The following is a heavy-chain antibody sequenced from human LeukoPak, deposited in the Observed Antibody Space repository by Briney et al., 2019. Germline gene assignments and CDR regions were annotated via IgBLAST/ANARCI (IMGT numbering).Heavy chain of an antibody. CDR1: GFTFSSYA. Sequence: GGSLRLSCAASGFTFSSYAMSWVRQAPGKGLEWVSAISGGGGGNIHYADSVEGRFTISRDNAKNSVYLQMNSLRAEDSAVYYCARDFNWAFGFWGQGILVTVSS. CDR3: ARDFNWAFGF. CDR2: ISGGGGGNI. D-gene: IGHD1-1*01. J-gene: IGHJ4*02. V-gene: IGHV3-23*01.